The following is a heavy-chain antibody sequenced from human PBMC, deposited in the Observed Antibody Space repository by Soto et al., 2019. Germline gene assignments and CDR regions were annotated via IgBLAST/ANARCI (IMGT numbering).Heavy chain of an antibody. D-gene: IGHD6-19*01. Sequence: QVQLVESGGGVVQPGRSLRLSCAASGFTFSSYGMHWVRQAPGKGLEWVAVIWYDGSNKYYADSVKGRFTISRDNSKNTLKLQMNSLRAEDTAVYYCARDRRAVAGTSYFDYWGQGTLVTVSS. J-gene: IGHJ4*02. CDR3: ARDRRAVAGTSYFDY. CDR1: GFTFSSYG. V-gene: IGHV3-33*01. CDR2: IWYDGSNK.